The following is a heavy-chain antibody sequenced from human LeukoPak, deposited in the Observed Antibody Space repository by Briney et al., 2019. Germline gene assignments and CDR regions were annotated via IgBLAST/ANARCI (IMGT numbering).Heavy chain of an antibody. Sequence: GGSLRLSCVASGFTFSDAWMNWVRQAPGKGLEWVGRIKSKTDGGTTDYAAPVKGRFTISRDDSKNTLYLQMNSLKTEDTAVYYCTTDPAAAAGPIPLDYWGQGTLVTVSS. D-gene: IGHD6-13*01. J-gene: IGHJ4*02. V-gene: IGHV3-15*01. CDR3: TTDPAAAAGPIPLDY. CDR2: IKSKTDGGTT. CDR1: GFTFSDAW.